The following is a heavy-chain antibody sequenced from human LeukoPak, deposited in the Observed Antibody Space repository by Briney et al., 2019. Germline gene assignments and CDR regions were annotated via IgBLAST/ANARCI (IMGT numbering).Heavy chain of an antibody. J-gene: IGHJ5*02. CDR1: GGSFSRSSYY. CDR2: NYYSGST. V-gene: IGHV4-39*01. CDR3: ARAIVGATRGFDP. D-gene: IGHD1-26*01. Sequence: PSETLFLTCTVSGGSFSRSSYYWGWIRQPPGKGLEWIGSNYYSGSTYYNPSLKSRVTISLDTSKNQFSLKLSSVTAADTAVYHCARAIVGATRGFDPWGQGALVTVSS.